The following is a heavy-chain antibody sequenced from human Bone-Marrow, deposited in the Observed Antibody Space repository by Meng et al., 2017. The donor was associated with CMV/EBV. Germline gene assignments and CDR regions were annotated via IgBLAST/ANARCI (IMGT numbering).Heavy chain of an antibody. CDR1: GGSISSSSYY. V-gene: IGHV4-39*07. J-gene: IGHJ4*01. Sequence: SETLSLTCTVSGGSISSSSYYWGWIRQPPGKGLEWIGSIYYSGSTYYNPSLKSRVTISVDTSKNQFSLKLSSVTAADTAVYYCARVLRIAARSGAFDYWGHGTLVTVSS. CDR3: ARVLRIAARSGAFDY. D-gene: IGHD6-6*01. CDR2: IYYSGST.